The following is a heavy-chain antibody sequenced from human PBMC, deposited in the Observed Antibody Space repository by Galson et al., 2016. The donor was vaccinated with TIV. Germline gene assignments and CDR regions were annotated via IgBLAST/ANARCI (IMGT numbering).Heavy chain of an antibody. D-gene: IGHD3-16*01. CDR3: SRATPSVFDIIMTLDS. Sequence: CAISGDSVSSNSAAWNWLRQSPSRGLEWLGRTFYRSKWYNDYAPSVKSRITINPDTSKNQFSLQLTSVTPEDTAVYYCSRATPSVFDIIMTLDSWGQGTLVTASS. CDR1: GDSVSSNSAA. V-gene: IGHV6-1*01. CDR2: TFYRSKWYN. J-gene: IGHJ4*02.